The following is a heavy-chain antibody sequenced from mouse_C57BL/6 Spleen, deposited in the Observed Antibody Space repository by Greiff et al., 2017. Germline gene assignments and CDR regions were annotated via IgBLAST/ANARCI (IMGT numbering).Heavy chain of an antibody. Sequence: EVKVVESGGGLVKPGGSLKLSCAASGFTFSDYGMHWVRQAPEKGLEWVAYISSGSSTIYYAGTVKGRFTISRDNAKNTLFLQMTSLRSEDTAMYYCASPPFYGNSPMDYWGQGTSVTVSS. CDR1: GFTFSDYG. CDR2: ISSGSSTI. D-gene: IGHD2-1*01. CDR3: ASPPFYGNSPMDY. V-gene: IGHV5-17*01. J-gene: IGHJ4*01.